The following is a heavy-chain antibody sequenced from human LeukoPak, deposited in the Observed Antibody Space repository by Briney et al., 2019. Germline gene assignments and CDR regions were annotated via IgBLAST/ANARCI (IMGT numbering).Heavy chain of an antibody. CDR1: GFTFSSYA. V-gene: IGHV3-33*01. J-gene: IGHJ4*02. CDR3: AREIRGPTTRLCDY. D-gene: IGHD1-7*01. Sequence: GGSLRLSCAASGFTFSSYAMHWVRQAPGKGLEGVAVIWYDGSNKYYADSVKGRFTISRDNSKNTLYLQMNSLRAEDTAVYYCAREIRGPTTRLCDYWGQGTLVTVSS. CDR2: IWYDGSNK.